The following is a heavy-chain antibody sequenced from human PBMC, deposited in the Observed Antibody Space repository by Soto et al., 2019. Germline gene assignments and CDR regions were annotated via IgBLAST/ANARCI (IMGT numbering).Heavy chain of an antibody. CDR3: ARDGPRGYSGYDSWEYYFDY. Sequence: GASVKVSCKASGYTFTSYYMHWVRQAPGQGLEWMGIINPSGGSTSYAQKFQGRVTMTRDTSTSTVYMELSSLRSEDTAVYYCARDGPRGYSGYDSWEYYFDYWGQGTLVTVPQ. D-gene: IGHD5-12*01. CDR1: GYTFTSYY. CDR2: INPSGGST. V-gene: IGHV1-46*03. J-gene: IGHJ4*02.